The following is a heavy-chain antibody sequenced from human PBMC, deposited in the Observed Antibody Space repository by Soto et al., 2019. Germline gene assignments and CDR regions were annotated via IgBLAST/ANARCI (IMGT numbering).Heavy chain of an antibody. CDR3: ARGLEQRSDFDY. CDR2: INAGNGNT. J-gene: IGHJ4*02. Sequence: ASVKVSCKASGYTFTSYAMHWVRQAPGQRLEWMGWINAGNGNTKYSQKSQGRVTITRDTSASTAYMELSSLRSEDTAVYYCARGLEQRSDFDYWGQGTLVTVSS. V-gene: IGHV1-3*01. D-gene: IGHD1-1*01. CDR1: GYTFTSYA.